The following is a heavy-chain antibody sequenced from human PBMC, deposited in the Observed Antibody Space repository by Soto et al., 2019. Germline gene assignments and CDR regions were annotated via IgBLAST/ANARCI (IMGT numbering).Heavy chain of an antibody. J-gene: IGHJ4*02. Sequence: QVQLVQSGAEVKKPGSSVKVSCEASGGTFSGHAISWVRQAPGQGPEWMGGLIPLFGTTQHAQNFQDRLTITADKYTSTAYMELTRRRFEDTAIYYCARGPNWGYRFDSWGQGTLVTVSS. CDR3: ARGPNWGYRFDS. CDR2: LIPLFGTT. V-gene: IGHV1-69*06. CDR1: GGTFSGHA. D-gene: IGHD7-27*01.